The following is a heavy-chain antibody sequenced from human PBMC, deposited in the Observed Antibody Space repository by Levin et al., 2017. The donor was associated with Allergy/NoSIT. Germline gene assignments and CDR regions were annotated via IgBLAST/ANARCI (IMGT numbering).Heavy chain of an antibody. CDR2: ISGSGGST. Sequence: GGSLRLSCAASGFTFSSYAMSWVRQAPGKGLEWVSAISGSGGSTYYADSVKGRFTISRDNSKNTLYLQMNSLRAEDTAVYYCAKDNGGRYLQLRYFDLGPNWFDPWGQGTLVTVSS. CDR1: GFTFSSYA. CDR3: AKDNGGRYLQLRYFDLGPNWFDP. D-gene: IGHD3-9*01. J-gene: IGHJ5*02. V-gene: IGHV3-23*01.